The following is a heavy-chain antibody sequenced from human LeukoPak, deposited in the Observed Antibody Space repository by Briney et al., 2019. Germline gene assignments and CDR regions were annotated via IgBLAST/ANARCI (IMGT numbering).Heavy chain of an antibody. CDR2: IYYSGST. J-gene: IGHJ6*03. V-gene: IGHV4-59*01. Sequence: PSETLSLTCTVSGGSISSYYWSWIRQPPGKGLGWVGYIYYSGSTKYNPSLKIRVTMSLDTPKNQFSLKLSSVTAADTAVYYCARDERSRYYYMDVWGKGTTVTVSS. CDR1: GGSISSYY. CDR3: ARDERSRYYYMDV.